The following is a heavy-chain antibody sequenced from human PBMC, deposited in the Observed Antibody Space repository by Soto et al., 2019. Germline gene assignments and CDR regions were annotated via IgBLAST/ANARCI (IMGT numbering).Heavy chain of an antibody. CDR1: GYTFTSYG. Sequence: ASVKVSCKASGYTFTSYGISWVRQAPGQGLEWMGWISAYNGNTNYAQELQGRVTMTTDTSTSTAYMELRSLRSDDTAVYYCARSGTAMLTDAFDIWGQGTMVTVSS. V-gene: IGHV1-18*01. J-gene: IGHJ3*02. CDR2: ISAYNGNT. CDR3: ARSGTAMLTDAFDI. D-gene: IGHD5-18*01.